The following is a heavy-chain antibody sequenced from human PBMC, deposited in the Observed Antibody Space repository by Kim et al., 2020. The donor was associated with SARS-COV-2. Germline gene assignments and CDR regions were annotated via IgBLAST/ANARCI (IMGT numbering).Heavy chain of an antibody. V-gene: IGHV3-9*01. J-gene: IGHJ4*01. Sequence: GGSLRLSCAASGFTFDDYAMHWVRQAPGKGLEWVSGISWNSGSIGYADSVKGRFTISRDNAKNSLYLQMNSLRAEDTALYYCAKDMVFGEEDYYFDYWG. CDR1: GFTFDDYA. CDR3: AKDMVFGEEDYYFDY. D-gene: IGHD3-10*02. CDR2: ISWNSGSI.